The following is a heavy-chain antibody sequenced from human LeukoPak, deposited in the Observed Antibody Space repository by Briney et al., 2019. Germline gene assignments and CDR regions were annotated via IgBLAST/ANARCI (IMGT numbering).Heavy chain of an antibody. V-gene: IGHV3-23*01. CDR2: LIASSGSA. CDR3: AKGAYDYIEMGYFDY. D-gene: IGHD5-12*01. CDR1: GFSFSNSA. Sequence: GGSLRLSCAASGFSFSNSAMSWVRQAPGKGLEWVSLLIASSGSAFYADSVKGRFTISRDNSKNTLYLQMNSLRAEDTAVYYCAKGAYDYIEMGYFDYWGQGTLVTVSS. J-gene: IGHJ4*02.